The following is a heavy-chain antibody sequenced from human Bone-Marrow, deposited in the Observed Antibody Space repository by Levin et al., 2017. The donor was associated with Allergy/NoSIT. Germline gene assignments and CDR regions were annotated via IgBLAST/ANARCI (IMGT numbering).Heavy chain of an antibody. Sequence: GSLRLSCAVYGGSFSGYYWSWIRQPPGKGLEWIGEINHSGSTNYNPSLKSRVTISVDTSKNQFSLKLSSVTAADTAVYYCARAQGSTWYFDYWGQGTLVTVSS. V-gene: IGHV4-34*01. CDR2: INHSGST. D-gene: IGHD2/OR15-2a*01. J-gene: IGHJ4*02. CDR3: ARAQGSTWYFDY. CDR1: GGSFSGYY.